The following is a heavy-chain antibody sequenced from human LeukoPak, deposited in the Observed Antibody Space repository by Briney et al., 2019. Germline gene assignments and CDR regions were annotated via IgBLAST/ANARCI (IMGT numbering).Heavy chain of an antibody. CDR2: ISGSGGST. CDR1: GFTFSSYG. CDR3: ARVQGGGYRTVDS. V-gene: IGHV3-23*01. D-gene: IGHD6-19*01. J-gene: IGHJ4*02. Sequence: PGGSLRLSCAASGFTFSSYGMSWVRQAPGKGLEWVSAISGSGGSTYYADSVKGRFTISRDNSKNTLFLQMNSLRDEDTAMYYCARVQGGGYRTVDSWGQGTLVTVSS.